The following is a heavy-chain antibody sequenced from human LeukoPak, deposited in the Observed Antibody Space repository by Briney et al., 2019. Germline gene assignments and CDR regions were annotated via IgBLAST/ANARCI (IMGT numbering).Heavy chain of an antibody. CDR2: IWFDGGNK. J-gene: IGHJ3*02. D-gene: IGHD6-13*01. CDR1: GFTFSSYD. CDR3: ARAQPTSSWTAFDI. Sequence: PGGSLRLSCAASGFTFSSYDMHWVRQAPGRGLEWVAIIWFDGGNKYYADSAKGRFTISRDNSKNTLYLQMNSLRGEDTAVYYCARAQPTSSWTAFDIWGQGTMVTVSS. V-gene: IGHV3-33*08.